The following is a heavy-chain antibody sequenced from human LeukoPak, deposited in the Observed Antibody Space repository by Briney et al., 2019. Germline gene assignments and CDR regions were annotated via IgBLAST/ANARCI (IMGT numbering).Heavy chain of an antibody. Sequence: GGSLRLSCAASGFTFSSYAMSWVRQAPGKGLEWVSGISGSGDRTYYADSVKGRFTISRDSSKNTLYLQMNSLRAEDTAVYYCAKDRDYDFWSGYPYYFDYWGQGTLVTVSS. CDR1: GFTFSSYA. V-gene: IGHV3-23*01. D-gene: IGHD3-3*01. CDR3: AKDRDYDFWSGYPYYFDY. CDR2: ISGSGDRT. J-gene: IGHJ4*02.